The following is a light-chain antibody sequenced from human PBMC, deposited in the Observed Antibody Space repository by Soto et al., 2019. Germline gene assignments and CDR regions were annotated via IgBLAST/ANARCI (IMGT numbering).Light chain of an antibody. J-gene: IGKJ2*01. V-gene: IGKV3-20*01. CDR1: QSVSNSY. CDR2: GTS. CDR3: QQYGSSLYT. Sequence: ETVLTQSPGILSLSPGERATLSCRTSQSVSNSYLAWYQQKPGQAPRLLIYGTSSRATGIPDRFSGSGSGTDFTLTITRLEPEDFAVYYCQQYGSSLYTFGHGTKLEIK.